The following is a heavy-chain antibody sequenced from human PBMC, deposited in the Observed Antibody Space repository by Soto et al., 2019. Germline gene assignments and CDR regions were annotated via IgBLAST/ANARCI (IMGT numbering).Heavy chain of an antibody. CDR1: GGSISSYY. CDR2: IYYSGST. V-gene: IGHV4-59*01. D-gene: IGHD6-6*01. J-gene: IGHJ3*02. CDR3: ASRSSIAARGTFDI. Sequence: KSSETLSLTCTVSGGSISSYYWSWIRQPPGKGLEWIGYIYYSGSTNYNPSLKSRVTISVDTSKNQFSLKLSSVTAADTAVYYCASRSSIAARGTFDIWGQGTMVTVSS.